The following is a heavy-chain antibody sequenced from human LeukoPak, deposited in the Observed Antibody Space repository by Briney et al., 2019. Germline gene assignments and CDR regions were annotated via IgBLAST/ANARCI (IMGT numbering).Heavy chain of an antibody. CDR1: GFTFSSYA. CDR3: AQDFGHSGSYCLDY. D-gene: IGHD1-26*01. Sequence: GGSLRLSCAASGFTFSSYAMSWVRQAPGKGLEWVSAISGSGGSTYYADSVKGRFTISRDNSKNTLYLQMNSLRAEDTAVYYCAQDFGHSGSYCLDYWGQGTLVTVSS. CDR2: ISGSGGST. J-gene: IGHJ4*02. V-gene: IGHV3-23*01.